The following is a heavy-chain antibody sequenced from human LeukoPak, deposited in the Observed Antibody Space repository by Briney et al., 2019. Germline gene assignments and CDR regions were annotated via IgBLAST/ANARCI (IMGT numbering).Heavy chain of an antibody. J-gene: IGHJ4*02. D-gene: IGHD3-10*01. CDR3: ARDPPPNYYGSGSYYSN. CDR1: GYTFTSYA. CDR2: INAGNGNT. V-gene: IGHV1-3*01. Sequence: ASVKVSFKASGYTFTSYAMHWVRQAPGQRLEWMGWINAGNGNTKYSQKFQGRVTITRDTSASTAYMELSSLRSEDTAVYYCARDPPPNYYGSGSYYSNWGQGTLVTVSS.